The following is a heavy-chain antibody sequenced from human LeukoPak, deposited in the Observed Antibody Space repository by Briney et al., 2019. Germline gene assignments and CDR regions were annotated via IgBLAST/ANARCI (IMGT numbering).Heavy chain of an antibody. CDR2: IKQDGSER. J-gene: IGHJ4*02. D-gene: IGHD6-13*01. Sequence: GGSLRLSCTASGFTFSSYWVTWVRQAPGKGLEWVANIKQDGSERYYVDSVKGRFTISRDNAKNSLYLQMNSLRAEDTAVYYCARGTYSSRWCGPFDYWGQGTLVTVSS. V-gene: IGHV3-7*01. CDR1: GFTFSSYW. CDR3: ARGTYSSRWCGPFDY.